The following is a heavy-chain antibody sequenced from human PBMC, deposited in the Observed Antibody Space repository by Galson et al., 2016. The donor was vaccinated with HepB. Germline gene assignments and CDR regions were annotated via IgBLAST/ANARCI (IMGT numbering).Heavy chain of an antibody. CDR2: ISSSSTYI. D-gene: IGHD3-3*01. CDR1: GFTFSSYS. Sequence: SLRLSCAAFGFTFSSYSINWVRQAPGKGLEWVSSISSSSTYIYYADSVTGRFTISTDDAKTSLYLQMNSLRAEETAVYYCARDQDVSNFWSDQTHYGMDVWGQGTTVTVSS. V-gene: IGHV3-21*01. CDR3: ARDQDVSNFWSDQTHYGMDV. J-gene: IGHJ6*02.